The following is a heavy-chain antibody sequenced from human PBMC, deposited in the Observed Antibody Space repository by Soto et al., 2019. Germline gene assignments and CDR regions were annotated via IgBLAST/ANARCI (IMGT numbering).Heavy chain of an antibody. CDR3: ETMARGGPVTLTLDA. Sequence: QPGGSLRLSCAASGFTFSSYGMHWVRQAPGKGLEWVAVISYDGSNKYYADSVKGRFTISRDNAKNSAYLQMNSLRAEDTALYYCETMARGGPVTLTLDAWGQGTLVTVYS. D-gene: IGHD3-10*01. CDR1: GFTFSSYG. CDR2: ISYDGSNK. V-gene: IGHV3-33*05. J-gene: IGHJ5*02.